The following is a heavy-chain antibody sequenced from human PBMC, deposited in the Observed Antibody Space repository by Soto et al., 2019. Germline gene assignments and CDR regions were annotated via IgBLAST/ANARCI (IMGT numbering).Heavy chain of an antibody. D-gene: IGHD5-18*01. CDR2: ISGSGGST. CDR3: AKVTKPRYSYGHFGYYMDV. J-gene: IGHJ6*03. Sequence: GGSLRLSCAASGFTFSSYAMSWVRQAPGKGLEWVSAISGSGGSTYYADSVKGRFTISRDNSKNTLYLQMNSLRAEDTAVYYCAKVTKPRYSYGHFGYYMDVWGKGTTVTVSS. CDR1: GFTFSSYA. V-gene: IGHV3-23*01.